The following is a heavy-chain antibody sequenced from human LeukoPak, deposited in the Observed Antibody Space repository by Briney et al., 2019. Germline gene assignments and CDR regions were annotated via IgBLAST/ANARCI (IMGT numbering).Heavy chain of an antibody. J-gene: IGHJ4*02. CDR1: GGSFNDYY. D-gene: IGHD6-13*01. Sequence: SETLSLTCAVYGGSFNDYYWSRIRQPPGKGLEWIGEIRHTGSTNYNPSLESRVTISIDTSKRHFSLKLTSVTAADTAVYYCVRLGRAAGFYFFDYWGQGSLVTVSS. CDR3: VRLGRAAGFYFFDY. V-gene: IGHV4-34*01. CDR2: IRHTGST.